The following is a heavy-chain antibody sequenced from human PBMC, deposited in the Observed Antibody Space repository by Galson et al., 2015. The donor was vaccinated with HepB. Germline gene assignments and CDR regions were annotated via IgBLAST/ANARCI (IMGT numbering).Heavy chain of an antibody. V-gene: IGHV3-15*01. Sequence: SLRLSCAASGFTFNIAWMSWVRQAPGKGLEWIGRIKSKSSGGATDYAAPVKGRFTISRDDSENTLYLQLNSLKTEDTAVYYCTTDRYPHDYWGHGTLVTVSS. CDR2: IKSKSSGGAT. J-gene: IGHJ4*01. CDR1: GFTFNIAW. D-gene: IGHD1-1*01. CDR3: TTDRYPHDY.